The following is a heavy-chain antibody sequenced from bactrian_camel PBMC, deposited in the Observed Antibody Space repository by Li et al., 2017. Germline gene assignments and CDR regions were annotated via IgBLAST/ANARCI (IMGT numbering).Heavy chain of an antibody. CDR1: DHTSSSYC. CDR3: VRVGYFGWDLGY. Sequence: VQLVESGGGSVQAGGSLRLSCAASDHTSSSYCMTWFRQAPGKGLEWVSTINDGGATTGYADQVKGRFTISRDNAKNTVWLQMNSLKPEDTAVYYCVRVGYFGWDLGYWGQGTQVTVS. V-gene: IGHV3S40*01. CDR2: INDGGATT. D-gene: IGHD5*01. J-gene: IGHJ6*01.